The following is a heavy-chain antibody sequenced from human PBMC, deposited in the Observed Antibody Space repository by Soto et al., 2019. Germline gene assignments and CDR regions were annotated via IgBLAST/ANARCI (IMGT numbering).Heavy chain of an antibody. V-gene: IGHV1-46*01. CDR1: GYTFTSYY. D-gene: IGHD6-19*01. CDR2: INPSGGST. CDR3: ARDPFSSGWYEGGWFDP. Sequence: ASVKVSCKASGYTFTSYYMHWARQAPGQGLEWMGIINPSGGSTSYAQKFQGRVTMARDTSTSTVYMELSSLRSEDTAVYYCARDPFSSGWYEGGWFDPWGQGTLVTVSS. J-gene: IGHJ5*02.